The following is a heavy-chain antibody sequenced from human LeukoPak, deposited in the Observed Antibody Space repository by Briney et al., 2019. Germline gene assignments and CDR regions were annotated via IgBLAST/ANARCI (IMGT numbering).Heavy chain of an antibody. Sequence: SETLSLTCSVSGGSISNGDDYWGWIRQAPGKGLEWIGSIFDGETTHYNPSLKNRATISVDTSKNQFSLKLTSVTAADATMYYCARQLPTAAADTRGYFDYWGQGTVVTVSS. CDR2: IFDGETT. J-gene: IGHJ4*01. CDR3: ARQLPTAAADTRGYFDY. CDR1: GGSISNGDDY. D-gene: IGHD6-25*01. V-gene: IGHV4-39*07.